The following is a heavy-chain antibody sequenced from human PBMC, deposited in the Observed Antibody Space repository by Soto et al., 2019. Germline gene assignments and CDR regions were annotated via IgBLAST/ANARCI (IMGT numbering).Heavy chain of an antibody. Sequence: PGESLKISCAASGFTFSSYGMHWVRQAPGKGLEWVAVIWYDGSNKYYADSVKGRFTISRDNSKNTLYLQMNSLRAEDTAVYYCARGYCTNGVCSRTPYYWGQGTLVTVAS. CDR2: IWYDGSNK. J-gene: IGHJ4*02. CDR3: ARGYCTNGVCSRTPYY. V-gene: IGHV3-33*01. D-gene: IGHD2-8*01. CDR1: GFTFSSYG.